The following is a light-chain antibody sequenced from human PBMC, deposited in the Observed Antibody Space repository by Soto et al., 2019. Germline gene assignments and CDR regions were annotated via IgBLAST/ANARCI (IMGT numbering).Light chain of an antibody. J-gene: IGLJ1*01. Sequence: QSALTQPRSVSGSPGQSVTISCTGTSSDVGGYNYVSWYQQHPGKAPKLMIYDVSQRPSGVPDRFSGSKSGNTASLTISGLQAEDEADHYCCSHAGSSDVFGTGTKVTVL. V-gene: IGLV2-11*01. CDR1: SSDVGGYNY. CDR2: DVS. CDR3: CSHAGSSDV.